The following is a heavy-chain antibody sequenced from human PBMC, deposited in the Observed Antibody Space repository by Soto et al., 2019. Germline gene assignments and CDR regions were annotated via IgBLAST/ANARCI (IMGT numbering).Heavy chain of an antibody. CDR2: ISSSGSTI. CDR3: ARVSSNDAFDI. D-gene: IGHD3-3*02. J-gene: IGHJ3*02. V-gene: IGHV3-11*01. CDR1: GFPFSDYY. Sequence: GGSLRLSCAASGFPFSDYYMGWIRQAPGKGLEWVSYISSSGSTIYYADSVKGRFTISRDNAKNSLYLQMNSLRAEDTAVYYCARVSSNDAFDIWGQGTMVTVSS.